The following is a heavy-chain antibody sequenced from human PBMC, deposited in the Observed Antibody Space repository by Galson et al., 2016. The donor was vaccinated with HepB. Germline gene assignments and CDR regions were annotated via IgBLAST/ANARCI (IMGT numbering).Heavy chain of an antibody. CDR3: ARAYYDFVYGMDV. Sequence: SLRLSCAASGFSFKNYDMHWVRQTTGKGLEWVSTIDAAGATYYLGSVRGRFAISRENAKNSLYLQMNNLRAEDTAIYYCARAYYDFVYGMDVWGPGTLVTVSS. V-gene: IGHV3-13*01. J-gene: IGHJ6*02. CDR1: GFSFKNYD. CDR2: IDAAGAT. D-gene: IGHD3-3*01.